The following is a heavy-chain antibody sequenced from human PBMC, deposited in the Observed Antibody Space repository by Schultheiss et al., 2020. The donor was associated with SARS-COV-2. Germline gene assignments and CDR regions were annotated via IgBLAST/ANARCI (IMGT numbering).Heavy chain of an antibody. CDR2: ISSSGSTI. J-gene: IGHJ6*02. Sequence: GGSLRLSCAASGFTFSSYEMNWVRQAPGKGLEWVSYISSSGSTIYYADSVKGRFTISRDNAKNSLYLQMNSLRAEDTAVYYCARELSDCSSTSCYPTGGMDVWGQGTMVTVSS. CDR1: GFTFSSYE. V-gene: IGHV3-48*03. D-gene: IGHD2-2*01. CDR3: ARELSDCSSTSCYPTGGMDV.